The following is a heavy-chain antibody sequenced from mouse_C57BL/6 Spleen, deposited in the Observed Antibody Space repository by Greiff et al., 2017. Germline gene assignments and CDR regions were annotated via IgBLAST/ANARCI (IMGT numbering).Heavy chain of an antibody. CDR1: GFTFSDYY. CDR3: ANTYCDSTLDY. Sequence: EVKLVESEGGLVQPGSSMKLSCTASGFTFSDYYMAWVRQVPEKGLEWVANINYDGSSTYYLASLKSRFIISRDNAKNILYLQMSSLKSEDTATXYCANTYCDSTLDYWGQGTTLTVSS. V-gene: IGHV5-16*01. J-gene: IGHJ2*01. D-gene: IGHD1-1*01. CDR2: INYDGSST.